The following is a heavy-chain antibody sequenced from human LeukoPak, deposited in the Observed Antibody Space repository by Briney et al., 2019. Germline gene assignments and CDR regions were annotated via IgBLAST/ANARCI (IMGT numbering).Heavy chain of an antibody. CDR3: ARDQRIAAHQTANWFDP. CDR2: ISAYNGNT. J-gene: IGHJ5*02. V-gene: IGHV1-18*01. CDR1: GYTFTSYG. Sequence: ASVKVSCKASGYTFTSYGISWVRQAPGQGLEWMGWISAYNGNTNYAQKLQGRVTMTTDTSTSTAYMELRSLRSDDTAVYYCARDQRIAAHQTANWFDPWGQGTLVTVSS. D-gene: IGHD6-6*01.